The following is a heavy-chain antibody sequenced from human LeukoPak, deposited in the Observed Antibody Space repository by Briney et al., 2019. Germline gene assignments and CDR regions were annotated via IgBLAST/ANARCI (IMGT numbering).Heavy chain of an antibody. CDR1: GFTFSSYA. Sequence: GGSLRLSCAASGFTFSSYAMHWVRQAPGKGLEWVAVISYDGSNKYYADSVKGRFTTSRDNSKNTLYLQMSSLRAEDTAVYYCATSITMVRGVIIKGIDYWGQGTLVTVSS. V-gene: IGHV3-30-3*01. CDR3: ATSITMVRGVIIKGIDY. J-gene: IGHJ4*02. CDR2: ISYDGSNK. D-gene: IGHD3-10*01.